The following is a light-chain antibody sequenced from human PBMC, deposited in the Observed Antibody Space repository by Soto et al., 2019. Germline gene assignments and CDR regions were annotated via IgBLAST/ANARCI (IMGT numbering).Light chain of an antibody. CDR1: QTISSW. Sequence: DIQMTQSPSTLSGSVGDRVTITCRASQTISSWLTWYQQKPGKAPKLLIYKASTLKSGVPSRFSGSGSGTEFTLTISSLQPDDFGTYYCQQYMTSSRTFGQGTKVDIK. CDR3: QQYMTSSRT. CDR2: KAS. J-gene: IGKJ1*01. V-gene: IGKV1-5*03.